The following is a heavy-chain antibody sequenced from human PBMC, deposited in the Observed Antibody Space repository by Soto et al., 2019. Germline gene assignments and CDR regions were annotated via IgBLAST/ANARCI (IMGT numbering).Heavy chain of an antibody. D-gene: IGHD5-18*01. Sequence: QVQLQESGPGLVEPSETLSLTCTVSGGSISSYYWSWIRQSPGKGLEWIGYIYYSGSTKYNPSLKSRVTISVDTSKNQFSLKLSSVTAADTAVYYCARGRGDTAMAWYYWGQGTLVTVSS. J-gene: IGHJ4*02. CDR3: ARGRGDTAMAWYY. CDR2: IYYSGST. CDR1: GGSISSYY. V-gene: IGHV4-59*01.